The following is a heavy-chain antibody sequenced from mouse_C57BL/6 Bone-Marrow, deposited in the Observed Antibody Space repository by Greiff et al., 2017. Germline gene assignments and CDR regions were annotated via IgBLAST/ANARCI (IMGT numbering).Heavy chain of an antibody. D-gene: IGHD2-4*01. Sequence: QVQLQQPGAELVMPGASVKLSCKASGYTFTSYWMHWVKQRPGQGLEWIGEIDPSDSYTNYNQKFKGKSTLTVDKSSSTAYIQLSSLTSEDSAVYYCASSYYDYDEYFDVWGTGTTVTVSS. CDR1: GYTFTSYW. J-gene: IGHJ1*03. V-gene: IGHV1-69*01. CDR3: ASSYYDYDEYFDV. CDR2: IDPSDSYT.